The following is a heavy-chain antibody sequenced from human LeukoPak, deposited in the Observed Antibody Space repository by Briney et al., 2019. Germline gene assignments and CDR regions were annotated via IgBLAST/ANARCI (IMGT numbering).Heavy chain of an antibody. CDR2: IHYSGST. D-gene: IGHD6-19*01. Sequence: SETLSLTCTVSGGSISSSSYFWGWIRQPPGKGLEWIGTIHYSGSTYYNPSLKRRVTISVDTSKNQFSLRLTSVTAADTAVFYCARSSGFFPFDQWGQGTLVAFSS. CDR3: ARSSGFFPFDQ. CDR1: GGSISSSSYF. V-gene: IGHV4-39*01. J-gene: IGHJ4*02.